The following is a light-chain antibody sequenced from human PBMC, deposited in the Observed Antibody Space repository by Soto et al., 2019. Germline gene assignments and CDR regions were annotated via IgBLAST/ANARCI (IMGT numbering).Light chain of an antibody. CDR2: GAS. CDR1: QSVSSSY. Sequence: ERVLTQSPGTLSLPPGERATLSCRASQSVSSSYLAWYQQKPGQAPRLLIYGASSRATGIPDRFSGSGSGTDFTLTISRLEPEDFAVYYCQQYGSSPKTFGQGTKV. CDR3: QQYGSSPKT. V-gene: IGKV3-20*01. J-gene: IGKJ1*01.